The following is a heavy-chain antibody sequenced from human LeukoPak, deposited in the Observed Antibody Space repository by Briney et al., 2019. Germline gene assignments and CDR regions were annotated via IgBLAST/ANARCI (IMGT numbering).Heavy chain of an antibody. CDR1: GYTLTELS. CDR2: FDPEDGET. V-gene: IGHV1-24*01. D-gene: IGHD6-19*01. CDR3: ARASREWQWLDAEGWFDP. J-gene: IGHJ5*02. Sequence: GASVKVACKVSGYTLTELSMHWVRQAPGKGLEWMGGFDPEDGETIYAQKFQGRVTMTEDTSTDTAYLELSSLRSEDTAVYYCARASREWQWLDAEGWFDPWGQGTLVTVSS.